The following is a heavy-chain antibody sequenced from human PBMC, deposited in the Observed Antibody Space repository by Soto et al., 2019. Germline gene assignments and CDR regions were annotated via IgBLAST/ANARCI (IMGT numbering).Heavy chain of an antibody. D-gene: IGHD2-15*01. CDR3: AIGYCSGGSCYSGAFDI. CDR1: GYTLTELS. Sequence: ASVKVSCKVSGYTLTELSMHWVRQAPGKGLEWIGGFDPEDGETIYAQKFQGRVTMTEDTSTDTAYMELSSLRSEDTAVYYCAIGYCSGGSCYSGAFDIWGQGTMVTVSS. CDR2: FDPEDGET. V-gene: IGHV1-24*01. J-gene: IGHJ3*02.